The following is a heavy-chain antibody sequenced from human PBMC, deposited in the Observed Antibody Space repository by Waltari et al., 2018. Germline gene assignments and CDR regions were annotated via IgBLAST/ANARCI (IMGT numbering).Heavy chain of an antibody. CDR3: VKDFAWFPHRH. D-gene: IGHD3-10*01. J-gene: IGHJ4*02. V-gene: IGHV3-7*01. CDR2: IKPDGYEK. Sequence: EVQLAESGGGLVQPGGSLRLSCTTSGFPFTAYWMSWVRQAPGKGLQWVANIKPDGYEKHYVDSVKGRFTISRDNAKNSLYLQMDSLRAEDTAVYYCVKDFAWFPHRHWGQGILVTVSS. CDR1: GFPFTAYW.